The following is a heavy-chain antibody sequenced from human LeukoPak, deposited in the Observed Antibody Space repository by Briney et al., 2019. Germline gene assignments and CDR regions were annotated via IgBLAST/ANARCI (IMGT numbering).Heavy chain of an antibody. D-gene: IGHD1-20*01. Sequence: GTAVKLSFKASGDTFSTYSINWLRQAPAQGLELKGGIIATHGTGNYAQKFQGRLAITADESTAYMELSSLTSEDTAVYYWARGHRYNWNPLYYYMDLWGKGTTVTVSS. V-gene: IGHV1-69*13. CDR1: GDTFSTYS. J-gene: IGHJ6*03. CDR3: ARGHRYNWNPLYYYMDL. CDR2: IIATHGTG.